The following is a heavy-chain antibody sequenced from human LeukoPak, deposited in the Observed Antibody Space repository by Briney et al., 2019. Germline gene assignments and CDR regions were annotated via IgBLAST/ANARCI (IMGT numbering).Heavy chain of an antibody. Sequence: ASVKVSCKASGYTFTGYYMHWVRQAPGQGLEWMGWINPNSGGTNYAQKFQGRVTMTRDTSISTAYMELSRLRSDDTAVYYCARDPQWLASFDYWGQGTLVTVSS. D-gene: IGHD6-19*01. CDR2: INPNSGGT. CDR3: ARDPQWLASFDY. CDR1: GYTFTGYY. J-gene: IGHJ4*02. V-gene: IGHV1-2*02.